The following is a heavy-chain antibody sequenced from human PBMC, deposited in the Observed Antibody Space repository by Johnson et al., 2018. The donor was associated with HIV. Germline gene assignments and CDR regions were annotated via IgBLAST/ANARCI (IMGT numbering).Heavy chain of an antibody. CDR3: ARDHWDWVGATDAFDI. D-gene: IGHD1-26*01. CDR2: IYSAGTT. J-gene: IGHJ3*02. V-gene: IGHV3-66*01. Sequence: VQLVESGGALVQPGGSLRLSCAASEFTVSSNYMSWVRQAPGKGLEWVSVIYSAGTTYYADSVKGRFTISRDNSKNTLYLQMNSLRAEDTAVYYCARDHWDWVGATDAFDIWGQGTLVTVSS. CDR1: EFTVSSNY.